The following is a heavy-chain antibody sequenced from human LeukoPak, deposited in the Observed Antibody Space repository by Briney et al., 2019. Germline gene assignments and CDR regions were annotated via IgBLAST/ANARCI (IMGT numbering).Heavy chain of an antibody. V-gene: IGHV1-69*06. D-gene: IGHD3-22*01. Sequence: SVKVSCKASGGTFSSYAISWVRQAPGQGLEWMGGIIPIFGTANYAQKFQGRVTITADKSTSTAYMELSSLRSEDTAVYYCASLSYYYDSSGYYFWGQGTLVTVSS. CDR2: IIPIFGTA. J-gene: IGHJ4*02. CDR3: ASLSYYYDSSGYYF. CDR1: GGTFSSYA.